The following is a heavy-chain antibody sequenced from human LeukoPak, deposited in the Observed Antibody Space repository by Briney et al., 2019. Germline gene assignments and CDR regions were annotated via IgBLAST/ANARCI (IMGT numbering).Heavy chain of an antibody. CDR3: ARTAEGSIAGYYYYYMDV. CDR1: GGFISSYY. V-gene: IGHV4-4*09. J-gene: IGHJ6*03. CDR2: IYTSGST. D-gene: IGHD6-6*01. Sequence: PSETLSLTCTVSGGFISSYYWSWIRQPPGKGLEWIGYIYTSGSTNYNPSLKSRVTISVDTSKNQFSLKLSSVTAADTAVYYCARTAEGSIAGYYYYYMDVWGKGTTVTVSS.